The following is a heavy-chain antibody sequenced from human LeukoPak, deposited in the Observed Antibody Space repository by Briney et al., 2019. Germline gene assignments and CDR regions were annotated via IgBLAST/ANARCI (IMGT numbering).Heavy chain of an antibody. CDR3: ARAPLQLVTHYYFDY. Sequence: SVKVSCKASGGTFSSYAISWVRQAPGQGLEWMGRIIPIFGRTNYAQKFQGRVTITTDESTSTAYMELSSLRSEDTAVYYCARAPLQLVTHYYFDYWGQGTLVTVSS. D-gene: IGHD2-21*01. CDR2: IIPIFGRT. J-gene: IGHJ4*02. CDR1: GGTFSSYA. V-gene: IGHV1-69*05.